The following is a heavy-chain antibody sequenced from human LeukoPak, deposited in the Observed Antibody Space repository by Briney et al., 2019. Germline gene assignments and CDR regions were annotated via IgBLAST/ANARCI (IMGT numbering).Heavy chain of an antibody. J-gene: IGHJ4*02. CDR2: INAGNGNT. Sequence: ASVKVSCKASGYTFTSYAMHWVRQAPGQRLEWMGWINAGNGNTKYSQKFQGRVTITRDTSASTAYMELSSLRSEDTAVYYCARVDSSSWYPPDYWGQGTLVTVSS. CDR3: ARVDSSSWYPPDY. V-gene: IGHV1-3*01. D-gene: IGHD6-13*01. CDR1: GYTFTSYA.